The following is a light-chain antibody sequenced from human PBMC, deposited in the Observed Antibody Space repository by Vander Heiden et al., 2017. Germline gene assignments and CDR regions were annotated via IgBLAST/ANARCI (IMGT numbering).Light chain of an antibody. CDR1: STNIGSTY. V-gene: IGLV1-51*01. Sequence: QSVLTQPPSVSAAPGQTFTISCSGSSTNIGSTYVSWYQQLPGTAPKLLIYDNNKRPSGIPDRFSGSKSGTSATLGITGVQTGDEADYYCGTWDTSLSVVVFGGGTKLTVL. J-gene: IGLJ2*01. CDR3: GTWDTSLSVVV. CDR2: DNN.